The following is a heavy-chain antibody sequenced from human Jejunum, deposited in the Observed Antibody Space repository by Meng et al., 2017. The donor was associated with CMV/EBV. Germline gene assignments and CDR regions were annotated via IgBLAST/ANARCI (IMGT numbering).Heavy chain of an antibody. J-gene: IGHJ5*02. CDR1: GFTFTSYA. Sequence: LSCAASGFTFTSYAMSWVRQAPGKGLEWVSGISGIGGSTYYANSVKGRFTISRDISKNTLYLEMNSLKTEDTAVYYCTTGGGWFDPWGQGTLVTVSS. V-gene: IGHV3-23*01. D-gene: IGHD3-16*01. CDR2: ISGIGGST. CDR3: TTGGGWFDP.